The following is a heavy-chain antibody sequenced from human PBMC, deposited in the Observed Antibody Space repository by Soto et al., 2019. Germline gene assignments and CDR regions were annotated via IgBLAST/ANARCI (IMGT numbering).Heavy chain of an antibody. D-gene: IGHD3-16*01. J-gene: IGHJ5*02. CDR1: GGSTRKFY. V-gene: IGHV4-4*07. CDR2: VYATGTS. Sequence: SATLSLTWSISGGSTRKFYWSWIRKTAGKGLEWMGRVYATGTSDYNPSLRSRIAMSVDISKKTFSLRLRSVTAADTGVYYCVRYVSKTLRDCFVPWGPG. CDR3: VRYVSKTLRDCFVP.